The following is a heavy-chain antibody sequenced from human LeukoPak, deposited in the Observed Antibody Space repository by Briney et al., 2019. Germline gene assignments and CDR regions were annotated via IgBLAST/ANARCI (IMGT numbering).Heavy chain of an antibody. V-gene: IGHV4-30-2*01. Sequence: PSETLSLTCAVSGGSISSGGYSWSWIRQPPGKGLEWIGYIYHSGSTYYNPSLKSRVTISVDRSKNQFSLKLSSVTAADTAVYYCARTSIAARRANAFDIWGQGTMVTASS. CDR2: IYHSGST. CDR1: GGSISSGGYS. D-gene: IGHD6-6*01. CDR3: ARTSIAARRANAFDI. J-gene: IGHJ3*02.